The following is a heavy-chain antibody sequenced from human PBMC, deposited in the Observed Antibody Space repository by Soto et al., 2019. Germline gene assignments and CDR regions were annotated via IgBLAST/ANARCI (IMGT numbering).Heavy chain of an antibody. V-gene: IGHV3-23*01. CDR2: ISGSGGST. CDR1: GFTFSSYA. J-gene: IGHJ4*02. Sequence: GGSLRLSCAASGFTFSSYAMSWVRQAPGKGLEWVSAISGSGGSTYYADSVKGRFTISRDNSKNTLYLQMNSLRAEDTAVYYCAKRGFRFGVVIANDYWGQGTLVTVSS. CDR3: AKRGFRFGVVIANDY. D-gene: IGHD3-3*01.